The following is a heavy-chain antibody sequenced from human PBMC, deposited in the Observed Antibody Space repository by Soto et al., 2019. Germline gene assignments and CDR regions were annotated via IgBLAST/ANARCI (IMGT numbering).Heavy chain of an antibody. J-gene: IGHJ5*02. CDR3: ARETIHLTVTTLYWFDP. CDR2: ISAYNGNT. Sequence: QVQLVQSGAEVKKPGASVKVSCKASGYTFTSYGISWVRQAPGQGLEWMGWISAYNGNTNYAQKLQGRVTRTTDTSTSTAYMELRSLRSDDTAVYYCARETIHLTVTTLYWFDPWGQGTLVTVSS. D-gene: IGHD4-17*01. CDR1: GYTFTSYG. V-gene: IGHV1-18*01.